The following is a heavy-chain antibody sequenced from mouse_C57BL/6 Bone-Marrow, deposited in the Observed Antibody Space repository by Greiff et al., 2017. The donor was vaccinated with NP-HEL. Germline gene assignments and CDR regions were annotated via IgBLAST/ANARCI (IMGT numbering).Heavy chain of an antibody. CDR3: TTEAWYYFDY. CDR1: GFNIKDDY. V-gene: IGHV14-4*01. Sequence: EVQLQQSGAELVRPGASVKLSCTASGFNIKDDYMHWVKQRPEQGLEWIGWIDPENGDTEYASKFQGKATITADTSSNTAYLQLSSLTSEDTAVYYCTTEAWYYFDYWGQGTTLTVSS. J-gene: IGHJ2*01. CDR2: IDPENGDT.